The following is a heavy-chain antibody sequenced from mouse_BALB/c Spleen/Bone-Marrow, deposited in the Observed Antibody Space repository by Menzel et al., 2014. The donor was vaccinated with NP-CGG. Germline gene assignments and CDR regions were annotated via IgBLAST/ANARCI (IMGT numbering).Heavy chain of an antibody. Sequence: EVKLMGSGGGLVQPGGSLILSCAPSGFTFSDFHMEWVRQPPGKRLEWIVTSRNKANDYTTEYSASVKGRFIVSRDTSPSILFLQMNALRTEDTAIYYCARGELETGSFDYWGQGTTLTVSS. J-gene: IGHJ2*01. CDR2: SRNKANDYTT. CDR1: GFTFSDFH. D-gene: IGHD4-1*01. CDR3: ARGELETGSFDY. V-gene: IGHV7-1*02.